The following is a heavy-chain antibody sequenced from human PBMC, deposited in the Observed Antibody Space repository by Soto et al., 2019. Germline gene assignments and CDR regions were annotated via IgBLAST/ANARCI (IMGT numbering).Heavy chain of an antibody. V-gene: IGHV3-33*01. J-gene: IGHJ4*02. D-gene: IGHD3-16*02. CDR1: GFTFSSYG. Sequence: GGSLRLSCAASGFTFSSYGMHWVRQAPGKGLEWVAVIWYDGSNKYYADSVKGRFTISRDNSKNTLYLQMNSLRAEDTAVYYCARLTDMITFGGVIPPHFDYWGQGTLVTVSS. CDR3: ARLTDMITFGGVIPPHFDY. CDR2: IWYDGSNK.